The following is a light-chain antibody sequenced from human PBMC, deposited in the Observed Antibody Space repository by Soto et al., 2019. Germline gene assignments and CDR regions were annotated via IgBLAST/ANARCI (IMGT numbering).Light chain of an antibody. CDR2: EVS. Sequence: QSVLTQPASVSGSPGQSITISCTGSSSDVGGYNYVSWYQQHPGKAPKLMIYEVSNRPSGISNRFSGSKSVNTASLTLSGLQAEDEADYYCSSYTSSSTLVFGGGTKVTVL. CDR1: SSDVGGYNY. CDR3: SSYTSSSTLV. V-gene: IGLV2-14*01. J-gene: IGLJ2*01.